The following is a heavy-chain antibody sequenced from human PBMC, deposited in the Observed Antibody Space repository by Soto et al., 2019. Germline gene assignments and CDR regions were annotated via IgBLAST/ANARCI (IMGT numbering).Heavy chain of an antibody. D-gene: IGHD3-3*02. CDR1: GASVTSGGNY. Sequence: PSETLSLTCRVSGASVTSGGNYWNWLRQYSGRGLEFIGYISHSGLTYYNPSLQSRPTISLDTSKNHVSLDLSFVTVADTAVYCGASPSSSILLFQTWCQGTLLAVSS. CDR2: ISHSGLT. J-gene: IGHJ5*02. V-gene: IGHV4-31*03. CDR3: ASPSSSILLFQT.